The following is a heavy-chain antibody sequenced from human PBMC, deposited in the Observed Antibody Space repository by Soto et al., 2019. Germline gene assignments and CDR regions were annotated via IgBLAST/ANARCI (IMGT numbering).Heavy chain of an antibody. Sequence: GGSLRLSCAASRFTFSSYVMSWVRQAPGKGLEWVSTISGSGGSTYYADSVKGRFTISRDNSKNTLYLQMNSLRAEDTAVYYCVKSGRRDDYNSLDYWGQGTLVTVSS. CDR3: VKSGRRDDYNSLDY. CDR2: ISGSGGST. CDR1: RFTFSSYV. V-gene: IGHV3-23*01. D-gene: IGHD4-4*01. J-gene: IGHJ4*02.